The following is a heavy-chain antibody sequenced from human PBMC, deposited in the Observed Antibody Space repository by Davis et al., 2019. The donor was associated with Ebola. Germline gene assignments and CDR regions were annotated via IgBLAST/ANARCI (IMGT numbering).Heavy chain of an antibody. V-gene: IGHV4-38-2*02. CDR3: ARDPYGDYDRVGNY. D-gene: IGHD4-17*01. CDR1: GYSISSGYY. J-gene: IGHJ4*02. Sequence: MPSETLSLTCTVSGYSISSGYYWGWIRPPPGKGLEWIGSIYHSGSTYYNPSLKSRVTISVDTSKNQFSLKLSSVTAADTAVYYCARDPYGDYDRVGNYWGQGTLVTVSS. CDR2: IYHSGST.